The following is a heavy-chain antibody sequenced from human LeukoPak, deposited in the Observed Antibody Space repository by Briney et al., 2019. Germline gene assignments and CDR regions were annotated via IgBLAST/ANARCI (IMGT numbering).Heavy chain of an antibody. J-gene: IGHJ6*03. Sequence: GGSLRLSCAASGLTFISYSMNWVRQAPGKGLGWVLYISSSSSTIYYAESVKGRFTISRDNAKNSLYLQMNSLRAEDTAVYYCARVGNWNYDYYYYYMDVWGKGTTVTVSS. CDR3: ARVGNWNYDYYYYYMDV. CDR1: GLTFISYS. CDR2: ISSSSSTI. V-gene: IGHV3-48*04. D-gene: IGHD1-7*01.